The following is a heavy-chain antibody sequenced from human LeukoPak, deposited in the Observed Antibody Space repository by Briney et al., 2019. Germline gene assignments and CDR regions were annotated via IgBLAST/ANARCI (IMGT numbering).Heavy chain of an antibody. CDR2: IYTSGST. V-gene: IGHV4-61*02. D-gene: IGHD3-3*01. CDR3: ARTPDFWSGGRPFDY. Sequence: PSQTLSLTCTVSGGSISSGSYYWSWIRQPAGKGLEWIGRIYTSGSTNYNPSLKSRVTISVDTSKNQFSLKLSSVTAADTAVYYCARTPDFWSGGRPFDYWGQGTLVAVSS. J-gene: IGHJ4*02. CDR1: GGSISSGSYY.